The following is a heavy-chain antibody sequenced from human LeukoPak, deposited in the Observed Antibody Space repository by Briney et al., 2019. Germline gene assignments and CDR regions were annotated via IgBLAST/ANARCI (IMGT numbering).Heavy chain of an antibody. CDR3: ARHFYGSETYYYYYYMDV. D-gene: IGHD3-10*01. CDR2: IYYSGST. V-gene: IGHV4-39*01. J-gene: IGHJ6*03. CDR1: GGSISSSSYY. Sequence: PSETLSLTCTVSGGSISSSSYYWGWIRQPPGKGLEWIGSIYYSGSTYYNPSLKSRVTISVDTSKNQFSLKLSSVTAADTAVYYCARHFYGSETYYYYYYMDVWGKGTTVTISS.